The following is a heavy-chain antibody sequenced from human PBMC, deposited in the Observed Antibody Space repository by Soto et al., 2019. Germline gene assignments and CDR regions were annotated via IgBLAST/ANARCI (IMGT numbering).Heavy chain of an antibody. CDR1: GFTFSSYG. CDR3: AREGIVVARDYYGMDV. J-gene: IGHJ6*02. CDR2: IWYDGSNK. D-gene: IGHD2-2*01. V-gene: IGHV3-33*01. Sequence: GGSLRLSCAASGFTFSSYGMHWVRQAPGKGLEWVAVIWYDGSNKYYADSVKGRFTISRDNSKNTLYLQMNSLRAEDTAVYYCAREGIVVARDYYGMDVWGQGTTVTVSS.